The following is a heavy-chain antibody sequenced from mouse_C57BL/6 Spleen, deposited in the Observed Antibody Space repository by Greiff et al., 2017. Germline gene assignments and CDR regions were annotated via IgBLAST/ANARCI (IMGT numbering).Heavy chain of an antibody. J-gene: IGHJ1*03. CDR2: ISSGSSTI. D-gene: IGHD1-1*01. CDR1: GFTFSDYG. V-gene: IGHV5-17*01. Sequence: DVHLVESGGGLVKPGGSLKLSCAASGFTFSDYGMHWVRQAPEKGLEWVAYISSGSSTIYYADTVKGRFTISRDNAKNTLFLQMTSLRSEDTAMYYCARSLLLRYFDVWGTGTTVTVSS. CDR3: ARSLLLRYFDV.